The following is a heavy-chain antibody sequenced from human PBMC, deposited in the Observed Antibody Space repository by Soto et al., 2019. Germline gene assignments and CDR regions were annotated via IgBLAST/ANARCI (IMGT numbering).Heavy chain of an antibody. Sequence: PGGSLRLSCGTSGFTFGNYGMGWVRQAPGKGLEWVSGLSSSGGRTYYADSVKGRFTISRDNSKNTLFLQMNSLRAEDTAVYYCAKVANSGVVIEYFDYWGQGSLVTVS. V-gene: IGHV3-23*01. D-gene: IGHD3-3*01. CDR2: LSSSGGRT. CDR3: AKVANSGVVIEYFDY. J-gene: IGHJ4*02. CDR1: GFTFGNYG.